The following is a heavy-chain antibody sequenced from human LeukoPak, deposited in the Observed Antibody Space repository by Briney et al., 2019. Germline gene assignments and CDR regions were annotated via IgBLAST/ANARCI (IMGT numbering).Heavy chain of an antibody. D-gene: IGHD4-23*01. CDR3: AKRADYGGNSYDY. CDR2: INSDGSST. CDR1: GFTFSSYW. Sequence: GGSLRLSCAASGFTFSSYWMHWVRQAPGKGLVWVSRINSDGSSTSSADSVKGRFTISRDNAKNTLSLQMNSLRAEDTAVYYCAKRADYGGNSYDYWGQGTLVTSST. J-gene: IGHJ4*02. V-gene: IGHV3-74*01.